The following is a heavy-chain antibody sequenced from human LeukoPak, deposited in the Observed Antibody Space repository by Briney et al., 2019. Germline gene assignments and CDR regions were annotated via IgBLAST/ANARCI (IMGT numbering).Heavy chain of an antibody. J-gene: IGHJ4*02. CDR3: ARRAVAENYFDY. Sequence: SETLSLTCTVSGGSITSYYWSWIRQPPGKGLEWIGYIYSSGSTTYNPSLRSRVTKSVDTSKNQFSLRLTSVTAADTAVYYCARRAVAENYFDYWGQGTLVTDSS. CDR1: GGSITSYY. D-gene: IGHD6-19*01. CDR2: IYSSGST. V-gene: IGHV4-59*08.